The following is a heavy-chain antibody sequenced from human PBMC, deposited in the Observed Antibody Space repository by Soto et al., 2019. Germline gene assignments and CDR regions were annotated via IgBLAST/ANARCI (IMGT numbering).Heavy chain of an antibody. CDR3: ARVNYMVRGVIDNWFDP. V-gene: IGHV1-69*01. J-gene: IGHJ5*02. D-gene: IGHD3-10*01. CDR2: IIPMYGPA. CDR1: GGTFSSYA. Sequence: QVPLVQSGAEVKNPGSSVTVSCKASGGTFSSYAIHWVRQAPGQGLEWMGGIIPMYGPAKYAQRFQARVTITADESTTTVYMELTSLTAQDPTVYYCARVNYMVRGVIDNWFDPWCNGTLVSVSS.